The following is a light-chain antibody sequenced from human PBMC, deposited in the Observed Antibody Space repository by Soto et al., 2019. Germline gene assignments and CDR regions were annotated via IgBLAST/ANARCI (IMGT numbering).Light chain of an antibody. J-gene: IGKJ4*01. CDR1: QGISSS. V-gene: IGKV1-33*01. CDR2: DAS. CDR3: QQYDNLPSLT. Sequence: IQLTQSPSSLSASVGDRVTITCRASQGISSSLAWYQHKPGKAXKLLIYDASNLETGVPSRFSGSGSGTDFTFTISSLQPEDIAKYYCQQYDNLPSLTFGGGTKVDIK.